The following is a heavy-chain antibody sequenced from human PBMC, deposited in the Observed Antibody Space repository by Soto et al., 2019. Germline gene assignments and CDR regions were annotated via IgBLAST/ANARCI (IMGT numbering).Heavy chain of an antibody. Sequence: GASVKVSCKASGGTFSSYAISWVRQAPGQGLEWMGGIIPIFGTANYAQKFQGRVTITADESTSTAYMELSSLRSEDTAVYYCAADTSRTIFGVASFRFDPWGQGTLVTVSS. V-gene: IGHV1-69*13. CDR2: IIPIFGTA. J-gene: IGHJ5*02. D-gene: IGHD3-3*01. CDR1: GGTFSSYA. CDR3: AADTSRTIFGVASFRFDP.